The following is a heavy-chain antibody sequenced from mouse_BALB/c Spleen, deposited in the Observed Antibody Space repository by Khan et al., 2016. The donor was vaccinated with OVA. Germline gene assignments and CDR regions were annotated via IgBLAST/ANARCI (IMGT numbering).Heavy chain of an antibody. CDR2: IYPGDGDT. Sequence: QVQLKQSGAELARPGASVKLSCKSSGYTFTSYWMQWVKQRPGQGLEWIGSIYPGDGDTRYTQKFKGMATLTADKSSSTAYMQLSSLASEDSAVYYCASYRYDYFDYWGQGTTLTVSS. CDR3: ASYRYDYFDY. V-gene: IGHV1-87*01. J-gene: IGHJ2*01. CDR1: GYTFTSYW. D-gene: IGHD2-14*01.